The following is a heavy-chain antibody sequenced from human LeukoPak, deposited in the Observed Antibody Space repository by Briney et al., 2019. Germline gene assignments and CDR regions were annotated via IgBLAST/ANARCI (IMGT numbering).Heavy chain of an antibody. D-gene: IGHD4-17*01. J-gene: IGHJ4*02. CDR2: IIPIFGTA. V-gene: IGHV1-69*05. CDR3: ARDDYGFDY. Sequence: ASVKVSCKASRGTFSSYAISWVRQAPGQGLEWMGGIIPIFGTANYAQKFQGRVTMTRDTSTSTVYMELSSLRSEDTAVYYCARDDYGFDYWGQGTLVTVSS. CDR1: RGTFSSYA.